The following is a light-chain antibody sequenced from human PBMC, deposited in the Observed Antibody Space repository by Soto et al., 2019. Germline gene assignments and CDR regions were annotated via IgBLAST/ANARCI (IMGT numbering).Light chain of an antibody. CDR1: SSDVGGYRY. CDR2: EVT. CDR3: SSFTSSSTWV. Sequence: QSALTQPASVSGSPGQSITISCTGTSSDVGGYRYVSWYQHHPGKAPKLLIFEVTNRPSGVSNRFSGSKSGNTASLTIFGLQAEDEADYYCSSFTSSSTWVFGGGTQLTVL. V-gene: IGLV2-14*01. J-gene: IGLJ3*02.